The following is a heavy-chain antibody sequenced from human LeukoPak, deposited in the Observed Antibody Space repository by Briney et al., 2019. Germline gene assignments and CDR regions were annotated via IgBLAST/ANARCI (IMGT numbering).Heavy chain of an antibody. CDR3: AKDLSPNYDESSGPYSDY. D-gene: IGHD3-22*01. CDR1: GFTFDDYA. V-gene: IGHV3-9*01. CDR2: IIWNSGSI. Sequence: GGSLRLSCAASGFTFDDYAMRWVRQAPGKGLEWVSGIIWNSGSIGYADSVKGRFTISRDNAKNSLYLQMNSLRAEDTALYYCAKDLSPNYDESSGPYSDYWGQGTLVTVSS. J-gene: IGHJ4*02.